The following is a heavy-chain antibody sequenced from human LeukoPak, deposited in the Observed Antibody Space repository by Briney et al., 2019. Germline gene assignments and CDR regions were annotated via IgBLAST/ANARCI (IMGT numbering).Heavy chain of an antibody. V-gene: IGHV4-39*07. CDR2: IYYSGST. J-gene: IGHJ5*02. CDR1: GGSISSSSYY. CDR3: ARDLYMYYDFWSGYYQNWFDP. D-gene: IGHD3-3*01. Sequence: SETLSLTCTVSGGSISSSSYYWGRIRQPPGKGLEWIGSIYYSGSTYYNPSLKSRVTISVDTSKNQFSLKLSSVTAADTAVYYCARDLYMYYDFWSGYYQNWFDPWGQGTLVTVSS.